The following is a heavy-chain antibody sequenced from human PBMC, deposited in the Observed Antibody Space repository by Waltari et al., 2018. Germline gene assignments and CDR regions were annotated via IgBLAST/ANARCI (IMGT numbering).Heavy chain of an antibody. Sequence: QVQLVQSGAEVKKPGASVKVSCKASGGTFSSYTISWVRQAPGQGLEWMGRVIPILGIANYAQKFQGRVTITADKSTSTAYMELRSLRSDDTAVYYCARGGVAVPAAIGAFDIWGQGTMVTVSS. CDR1: GGTFSSYT. CDR2: VIPILGIA. CDR3: ARGGVAVPAAIGAFDI. J-gene: IGHJ3*02. D-gene: IGHD2-2*01. V-gene: IGHV1-69*04.